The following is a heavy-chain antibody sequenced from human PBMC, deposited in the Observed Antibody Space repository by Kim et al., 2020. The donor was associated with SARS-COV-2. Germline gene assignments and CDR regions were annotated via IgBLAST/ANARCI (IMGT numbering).Heavy chain of an antibody. V-gene: IGHV4-34*01. Sequence: SETLSLTCAVYGGSFSGYYWSWIRQPPGKGLEWIGEINHSGSTNYNPSLKSRVTISVDTSKNQFSLKLSSVTAADTAVYYCARGSLIVATIFCGFDYWGQGTLVTVSS. CDR2: INHSGST. J-gene: IGHJ4*02. CDR3: ARGSLIVATIFCGFDY. CDR1: GGSFSGYY. D-gene: IGHD5-12*01.